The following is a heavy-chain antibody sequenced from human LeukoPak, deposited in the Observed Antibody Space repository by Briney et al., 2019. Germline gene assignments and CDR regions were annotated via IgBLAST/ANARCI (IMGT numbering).Heavy chain of an antibody. D-gene: IGHD3-10*01. CDR2: IYYSGST. Sequence: KSSETLSLTCTVSGGSISSSSYYWGWLRQPPGKGLEWIGTIYYSGSTYYNPSLKSRVTISVDSSKNQFSLKLSSVTAADTAVYYCARSSLLWFGELLSYYMDVWGKGTTVTISS. CDR1: GGSISSSSYY. V-gene: IGHV4-39*01. J-gene: IGHJ6*03. CDR3: ARSSLLWFGELLSYYMDV.